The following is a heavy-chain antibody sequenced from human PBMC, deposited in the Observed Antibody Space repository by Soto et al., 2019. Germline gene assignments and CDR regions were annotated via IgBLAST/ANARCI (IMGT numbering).Heavy chain of an antibody. Sequence: QITLNESGPTQVKPRQTLTLTCTFSGFSLTTSGLGVGWIRQSPGKAPEWLALIYWDDDKRYSPSLKSRLTITKDTSKNQVVLTMADLDPADTATYYCAHRVLRTVFGLVTTTAIYFDFWGQGTPVAASS. J-gene: IGHJ4*02. CDR2: IYWDDDK. CDR1: GFSLTTSGLG. V-gene: IGHV2-5*02. D-gene: IGHD3-3*01. CDR3: AHRVLRTVFGLVTTTAIYFDF.